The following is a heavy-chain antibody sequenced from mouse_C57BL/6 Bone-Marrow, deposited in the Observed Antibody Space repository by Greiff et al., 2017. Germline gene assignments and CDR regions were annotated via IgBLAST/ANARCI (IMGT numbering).Heavy chain of an antibody. J-gene: IGHJ2*01. D-gene: IGHD1-1*01. CDR1: GYTFTDYN. CDR2: INPNNGGT. V-gene: IGHV1-22*01. CDR3: AKDYYGSSYYPFDY. Sequence: VQLQQSGPELVKPGASVKMSCKASGYTFTDYNMHWVKQSHGKSLEWIGYINPNNGGTSYNQKFKGKATLTVNKSSSTAYMELRSLTSEDSSVXYCAKDYYGSSYYPFDYWGQGTTLTVSS.